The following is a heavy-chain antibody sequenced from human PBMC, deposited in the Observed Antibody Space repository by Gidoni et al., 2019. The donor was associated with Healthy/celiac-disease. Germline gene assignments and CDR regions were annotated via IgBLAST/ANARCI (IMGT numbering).Heavy chain of an antibody. CDR2: ISWNSGSI. Sequence: EVQLVASGGGLVQPGRSLRLSCAASGFTFDDYAMTWVRQAPGKGLECVSGISWNSGSIGYADSVKGRFTISRDNAKNSLYLQMNSLRAEDTALYYCAKDMTYYYDSSGYYEGGRNAFDIWGQGTMVTVSS. V-gene: IGHV3-9*01. D-gene: IGHD3-22*01. CDR1: GFTFDDYA. J-gene: IGHJ3*02. CDR3: AKDMTYYYDSSGYYEGGRNAFDI.